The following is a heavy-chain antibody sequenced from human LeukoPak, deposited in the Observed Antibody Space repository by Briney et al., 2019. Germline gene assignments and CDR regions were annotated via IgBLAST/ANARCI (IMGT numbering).Heavy chain of an antibody. J-gene: IGHJ4*02. CDR1: GFSLSTSGVG. V-gene: IGHV2-5*02. Sequence: SGPTLVNPTQTLTLTCTFSGFSLSTSGVGVGWIRQPPGKALEWLALIYWDDDKRYSPSLKSRLTITKDTSKNQVVLTMANMDPVDTATYYCAHRPPYKSPGETAQYFDYWGQGTLVTVSS. CDR2: IYWDDDK. D-gene: IGHD5-18*01. CDR3: AHRPPYKSPGETAQYFDY.